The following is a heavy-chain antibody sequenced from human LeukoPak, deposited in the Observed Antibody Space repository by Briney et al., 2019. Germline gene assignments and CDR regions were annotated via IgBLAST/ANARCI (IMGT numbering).Heavy chain of an antibody. Sequence: PSETLSLTCTVSGGSISSSSYYWGWIRQPPGKGLEWIGSIYYSGSTCYNPSLKSRVTISVDTSKNQFSLKLSSVTAADTAVYYCARHSITTDYSRVTWFDPWGQGTLVTVSS. CDR3: ARHSITTDYSRVTWFDP. CDR1: GGSISSSSYY. V-gene: IGHV4-39*01. CDR2: IYYSGST. D-gene: IGHD1-20*01. J-gene: IGHJ5*02.